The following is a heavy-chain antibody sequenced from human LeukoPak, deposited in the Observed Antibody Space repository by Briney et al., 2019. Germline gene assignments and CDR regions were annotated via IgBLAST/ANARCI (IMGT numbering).Heavy chain of an antibody. CDR1: GFTFSTSW. CDR2: IHSDGSST. CDR3: ARDSGYGYFDL. V-gene: IGHV3-74*01. Sequence: GGSLRLCCAASGFTFSTSWMHWVRQAPGKGLVWVSRIHSDGSSTGYADSVKGRFTISRDNAKKTLYLQMNSLRADDTAVYYCARDSGYGYFDLWGRGTLVTVSS. D-gene: IGHD3-10*01. J-gene: IGHJ2*01.